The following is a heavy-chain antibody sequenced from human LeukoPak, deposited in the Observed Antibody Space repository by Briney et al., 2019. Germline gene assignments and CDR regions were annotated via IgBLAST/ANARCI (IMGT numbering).Heavy chain of an antibody. D-gene: IGHD3-3*01. J-gene: IGHJ4*02. CDR3: ARERYDGSGYFDY. CDR1: GGSISSYF. CDR2: SYYTGST. V-gene: IGHV4-59*01. Sequence: SETLSLTCTVSGGSISSYFWTWIRQPPGKGLEWIGYSYYTGSTNYNPSLKSRVIISLDTSKNQFSLKLSSVTVADTAVYYCARERYDGSGYFDYWGQGTLVTVSS.